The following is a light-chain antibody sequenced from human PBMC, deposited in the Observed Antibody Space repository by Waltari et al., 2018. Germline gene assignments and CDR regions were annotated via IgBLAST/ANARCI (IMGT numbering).Light chain of an antibody. V-gene: IGKV1-5*03. Sequence: DIQMTQSPSTLSASVGDRVTITCRASHSISTWLAGYQQKPGKAPKLLIYEASSLEKGVPSRFSGSGSGTDFTFTISSLQPEDIATYYCQQYDNLPVTFGGGTKVEIK. CDR2: EAS. CDR3: QQYDNLPVT. CDR1: HSISTW. J-gene: IGKJ4*01.